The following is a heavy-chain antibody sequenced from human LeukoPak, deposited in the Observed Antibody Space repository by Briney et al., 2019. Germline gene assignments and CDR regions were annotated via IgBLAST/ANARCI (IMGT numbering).Heavy chain of an antibody. CDR2: IIPIFDTS. J-gene: IGHJ4*02. V-gene: IGHV1-69*06. CDR1: GGTFSSFS. D-gene: IGHD5-12*01. Sequence: SAKVSCKTAGGTFSSFSITWVRLAPGQGLEWMGGIIPIFDTSDYARKFQGRLTITADKSTGTAYMELSSLKSEDTAIYYCARIPYSGYEYRGFAQWGQGTLVTVSS. CDR3: ARIPYSGYEYRGFAQ.